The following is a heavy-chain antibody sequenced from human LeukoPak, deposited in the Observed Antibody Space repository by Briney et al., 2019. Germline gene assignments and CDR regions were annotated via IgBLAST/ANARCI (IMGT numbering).Heavy chain of an antibody. D-gene: IGHD6-13*01. CDR2: INQDGSAK. Sequence: GRSLRLSCAASGFMFTSYWMSWVRQAPGKGLEWVANINQDGSAKYYVDSVKGRFTISRDNAKNSLYLQMNSLRAEDTAVYYCAGSWYPYDAFDIWGQGTMVSVSS. V-gene: IGHV3-7*01. J-gene: IGHJ3*02. CDR1: GFMFTSYW. CDR3: AGSWYPYDAFDI.